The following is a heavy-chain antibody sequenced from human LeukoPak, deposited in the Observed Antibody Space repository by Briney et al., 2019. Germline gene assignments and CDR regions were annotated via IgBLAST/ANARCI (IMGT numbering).Heavy chain of an antibody. CDR1: GFIFSSYA. V-gene: IGHV3-30*04. D-gene: IGHD4-23*01. Sequence: PGTSLRLSCAASGFIFSSYAMHWVRQAPGKGLEWVAAIAKDGGSKYYADSVKGRFTISGDNSKNTLYLQMNSLRPEDTAVHYCGRGDGGNCDHWGQGTLVTVPS. CDR3: GRGDGGNCDH. J-gene: IGHJ4*02. CDR2: IAKDGGSK.